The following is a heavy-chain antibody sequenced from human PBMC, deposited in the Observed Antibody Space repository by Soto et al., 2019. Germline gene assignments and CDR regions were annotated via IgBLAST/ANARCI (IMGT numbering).Heavy chain of an antibody. Sequence: QVQLVQSGAEVKKPGASVKVSCKASGYTFTSYYMHWVRQARGQGLEWMGIINPSGGSTSYAQKFQGRVTMTRDTSTSTVYMELSSLRSEDTAAYYCARDRQWLPPELGWGQGTLVTVSS. J-gene: IGHJ4*02. D-gene: IGHD6-19*01. V-gene: IGHV1-46*01. CDR1: GYTFTSYY. CDR2: INPSGGST. CDR3: ARDRQWLPPELG.